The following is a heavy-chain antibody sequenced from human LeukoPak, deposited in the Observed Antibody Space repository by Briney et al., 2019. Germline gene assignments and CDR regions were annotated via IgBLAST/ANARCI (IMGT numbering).Heavy chain of an antibody. CDR1: GFSVTTND. D-gene: IGHD3-16*01. J-gene: IGHJ3*02. CDR2: IYSGGST. V-gene: IGHV3-66*01. CDR3: ARGLIRGGAFDI. Sequence: GGSLRLSCAASGFSVTTNDMSWVRQAPGKGLEWVSVIYSGGSTYYADSVKGRFTISRDNSKNTLYLQMNSLRAEDTAVYYCARGLIRGGAFDIWGQGTMVTVSS.